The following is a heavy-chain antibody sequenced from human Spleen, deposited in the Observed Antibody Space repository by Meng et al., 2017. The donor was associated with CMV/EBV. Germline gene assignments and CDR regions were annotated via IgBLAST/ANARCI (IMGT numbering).Heavy chain of an antibody. J-gene: IGHJ4*02. V-gene: IGHV4-61*08. D-gene: IGHD3/OR15-3a*01. CDR1: GDSVSSGDYY. CDR2: MYHSGNT. CDR3: ARIPYRTGPYYFDF. Sequence: ESLKISCAVSGDSVSSGDYYWSWIRQPPGKGLEWIGHMYHSGNTYYNPSLKSRVAISLATSKNQFSLILTSVTAADTAIYYCARIPYRTGPYYFDFWGRGTLVTVSS.